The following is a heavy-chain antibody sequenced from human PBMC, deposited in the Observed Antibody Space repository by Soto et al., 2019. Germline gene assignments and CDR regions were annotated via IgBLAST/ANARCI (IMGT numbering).Heavy chain of an antibody. CDR1: GFSISSYE. V-gene: IGHV3-48*03. J-gene: IGHJ4*02. CDR2: ISTSGNNI. CDR3: VRHPH. Sequence: GGSLRLSCTGSGFSISSYEMNWVRQAPGKGLEWISYISTSGNNIFYADSMKGRFTTSRDSAKNSLYLQMNSLRAEDTAVYYCVRHPHWGQGTLVTVSS.